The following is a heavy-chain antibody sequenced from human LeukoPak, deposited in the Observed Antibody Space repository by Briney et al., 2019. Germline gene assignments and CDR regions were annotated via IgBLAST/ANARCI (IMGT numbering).Heavy chain of an antibody. CDR1: GFTVSSNY. CDR2: IDYSGYT. D-gene: IGHD3-10*01. CDR3: AKEGNGSGSHLDY. V-gene: IGHV4-31*02. J-gene: IGHJ4*02. Sequence: LRLSCAASGFTVSSNYMSWIRQHPGKGLEWIGYIDYSGYTYYNPSLKSRLTISVDTSKNHFSLKLSSVTAADTAVYYCAKEGNGSGSHLDYWGQGTLVTVSS.